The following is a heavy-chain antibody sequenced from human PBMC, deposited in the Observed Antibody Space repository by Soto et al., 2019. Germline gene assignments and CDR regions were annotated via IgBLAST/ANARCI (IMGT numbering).Heavy chain of an antibody. D-gene: IGHD3-9*01. CDR1: GGSISSSSYY. Sequence: QLQLQESGPGLVKPSETLSLTCTVSGGSISSSSYYWGWIRQPRGKGLEWIGSIYYSGSTYYNPSLKSRVTISVDTSKNQFSLKLSSVTAADTAVYYCASGYDILTGYPRGDYYGMDVWGQGTTVTVSS. CDR2: IYYSGST. J-gene: IGHJ6*02. CDR3: ASGYDILTGYPRGDYYGMDV. V-gene: IGHV4-39*01.